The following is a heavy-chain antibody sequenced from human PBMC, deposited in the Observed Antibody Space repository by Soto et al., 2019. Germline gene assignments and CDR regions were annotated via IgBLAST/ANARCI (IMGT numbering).Heavy chain of an antibody. CDR3: ARMTTVVTPDLDHFDY. D-gene: IGHD4-17*01. V-gene: IGHV3-30-3*01. CDR2: ISYDGSNK. J-gene: IGHJ4*02. Sequence: GGSLRLSCAASGFPFSSYARHWVRQNTGKGLEWVAVISYDGSNKYYADSVKGRFTISRDNSKNTLYLQMNSLRAEDTAVYYCARMTTVVTPDLDHFDYWGQGTLVTVSS. CDR1: GFPFSSYA.